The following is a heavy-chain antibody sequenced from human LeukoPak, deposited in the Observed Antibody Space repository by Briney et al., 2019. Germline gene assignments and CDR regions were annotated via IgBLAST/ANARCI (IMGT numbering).Heavy chain of an antibody. CDR1: GFTFSSYW. D-gene: IGHD2-21*02. J-gene: IGHJ4*02. Sequence: AGGSLRLSCAASGFTFSSYWMHWVRQAPGKGLVWVSRINSDGSSTSYADSVKGRFTISRDNAKNTLYLQMNSLRAEDTAVYYCAREVCGGDCYSFDYWGQGTLVTVSS. CDR2: INSDGSST. CDR3: AREVCGGDCYSFDY. V-gene: IGHV3-74*01.